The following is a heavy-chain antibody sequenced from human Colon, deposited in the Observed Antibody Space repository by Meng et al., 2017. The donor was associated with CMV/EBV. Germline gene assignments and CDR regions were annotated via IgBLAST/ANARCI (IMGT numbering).Heavy chain of an antibody. J-gene: IGHJ4*02. D-gene: IGHD3-22*01. Sequence: GGSLRLSCAASGFNFNIYAINWVRQAPGKGLEWVSGISGSGDRTYYADSVGGRFTTSRDNSKNMVYLLLNSLRAEDTAVYYCAKPHEDYYYDSRGGYGMDVWGQGTLVTVSS. CDR1: GFNFNIYA. CDR3: AKPHEDYYYDSRGGYGMDV. V-gene: IGHV3-23*01. CDR2: ISGSGDRT.